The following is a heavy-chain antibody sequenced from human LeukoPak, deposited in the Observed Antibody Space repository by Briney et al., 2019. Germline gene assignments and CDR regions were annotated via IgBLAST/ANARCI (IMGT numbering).Heavy chain of an antibody. D-gene: IGHD6-6*01. CDR2: IKQDGSEK. V-gene: IGHV3-7*01. Sequence: GGSLRLSCAASGFTFSSYAMTWVRQAPGKGLEWVANIKQDGSEKYYVDSVKGRFTISRDNAKSSLYLQMNSLRAEDTAVYYCARDGGRYSSSTVWGQGTLVTVSS. CDR3: ARDGGRYSSSTV. CDR1: GFTFSSYA. J-gene: IGHJ4*02.